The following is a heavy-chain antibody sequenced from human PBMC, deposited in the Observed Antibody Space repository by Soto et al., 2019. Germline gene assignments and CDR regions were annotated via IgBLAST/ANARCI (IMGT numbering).Heavy chain of an antibody. CDR1: GGTFSSYA. J-gene: IGHJ3*02. CDR3: ERGGDVVVVAATFWDDAFDI. CDR2: IIPIFGTA. Sequence: QVQLVQSGAEVKKPGSSVKVSCKASGGTFSSYAISWVRQAPGQGLEWMGGIIPIFGTANYAQKFQGRVTITADESTSTAYMELSSLRSEDTAVYYCERGGDVVVVAATFWDDAFDIWGQGTMVTGSS. D-gene: IGHD2-15*01. V-gene: IGHV1-69*01.